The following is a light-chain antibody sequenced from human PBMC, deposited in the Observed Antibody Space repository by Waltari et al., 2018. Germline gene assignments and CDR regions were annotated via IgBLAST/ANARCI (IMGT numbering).Light chain of an antibody. CDR2: QAS. CDR1: QSISNW. V-gene: IGKV1-5*03. CDR3: QQYDTYA. Sequence: DIQLTQSPSTLSASVGDRVTITCRASQSISNWLSWYQQKPGKAPKLLIYQASGLESGVPSRFSGSGSGTEFTLTISGLQLDDFATYFCQQYDTYAFGQGTKVEI. J-gene: IGKJ1*01.